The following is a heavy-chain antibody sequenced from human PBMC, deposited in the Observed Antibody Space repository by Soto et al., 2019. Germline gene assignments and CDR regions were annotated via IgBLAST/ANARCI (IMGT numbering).Heavy chain of an antibody. CDR2: IYNSGNT. CDR3: ARANDYYDISFDY. Sequence: SETLSLTCTVSGGSISNYYWSWIRQPPGKGLEWIGYIYNSGNTYYNPSLKSRVTISVDTSKNQFSLKLSSVTAADTAVYYCARANDYYDISFDYWGQGTLVTVSS. J-gene: IGHJ4*02. CDR1: GGSISNYY. D-gene: IGHD3-9*01. V-gene: IGHV4-59*01.